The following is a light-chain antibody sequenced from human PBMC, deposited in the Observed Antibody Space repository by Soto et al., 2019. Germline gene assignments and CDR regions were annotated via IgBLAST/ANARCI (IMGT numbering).Light chain of an antibody. CDR3: NSYTSASFYV. Sequence: QSALAQPASVSGSPGQSITISCTGTTSDIAGYNYVSWYQQHPGKAPKLLIYEVTSRASGVSHRFSGSKSGNTASLTISGLQAEDEAEYYCNSYTSASFYVFGTGTKATVL. J-gene: IGLJ1*01. CDR2: EVT. V-gene: IGLV2-14*01. CDR1: TSDIAGYNY.